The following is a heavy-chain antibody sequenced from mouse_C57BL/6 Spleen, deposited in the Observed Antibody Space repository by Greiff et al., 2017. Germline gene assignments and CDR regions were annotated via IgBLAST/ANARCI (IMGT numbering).Heavy chain of an antibody. J-gene: IGHJ2*01. CDR1: GFTFSDYG. V-gene: IGHV5-17*01. D-gene: IGHD1-1*01. CDR2: ISSGISTI. CDR3: ARPGYYGSRGYFDY. Sequence: EVKLVESGGGLVKPGGSLKLSCAASGFTFSDYGMHWVRRAPEKGLEWVAYISSGISTIYYADTVKGRFTISRDNAKNTLLLQMTSLRSEDTAMYYCARPGYYGSRGYFDYWGQGTTLTVSS.